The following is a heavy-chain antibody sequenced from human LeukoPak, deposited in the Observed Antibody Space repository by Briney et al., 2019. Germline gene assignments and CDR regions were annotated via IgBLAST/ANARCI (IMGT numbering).Heavy chain of an antibody. CDR1: GFTFDDYG. V-gene: IGHV3-20*04. CDR3: AREGYCSSTSCSLDY. Sequence: GGSLRLSCAASGFTFDDYGMSWVRQAPGKGLEWVSGINWSGGSTGYADSVKGRFTISRDNAKNSLYLQMNSLRAEDTALYYCAREGYCSSTSCSLDYWGQGTLVTVSS. CDR2: INWSGGST. D-gene: IGHD2-2*01. J-gene: IGHJ4*02.